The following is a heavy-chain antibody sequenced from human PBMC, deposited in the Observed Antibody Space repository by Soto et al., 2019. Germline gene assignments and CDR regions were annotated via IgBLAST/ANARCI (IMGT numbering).Heavy chain of an antibody. CDR2: IYYSGST. J-gene: IGHJ5*02. Sequence: PSETLSLTSTVSAGSISSYYWSWIRQPPEKGLEWIGYIYYSGSTNYNPSLKSRVTISVDTSKNQFSLKLSSVTAADTAVYYCARGHSSNYAKSGPRNNWFDPWGQGTLVTVSS. V-gene: IGHV4-59*01. D-gene: IGHD4-4*01. CDR3: ARGHSSNYAKSGPRNNWFDP. CDR1: AGSISSYY.